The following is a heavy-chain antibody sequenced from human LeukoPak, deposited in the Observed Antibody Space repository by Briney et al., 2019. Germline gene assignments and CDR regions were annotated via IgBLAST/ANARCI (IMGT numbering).Heavy chain of an antibody. J-gene: IGHJ4*02. V-gene: IGHV3-30*04. Sequence: GGSLRLSCAASGFTFRRYAMHWVRQAPGKGLEWVTIMSYDGNFTYYSDFVKGRFTISRDNSNDTLYLQMNSLRADDTAIYYCARGRSVYGSGSYSDCWGQGTLVTVSS. D-gene: IGHD3-10*01. CDR1: GFTFRRYA. CDR3: ARGRSVYGSGSYSDC. CDR2: MSYDGNFT.